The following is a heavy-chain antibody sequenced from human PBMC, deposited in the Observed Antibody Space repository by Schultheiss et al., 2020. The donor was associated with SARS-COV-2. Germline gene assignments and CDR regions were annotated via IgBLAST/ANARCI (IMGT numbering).Heavy chain of an antibody. CDR3: ARHDPSSGWHRFDY. V-gene: IGHV4-38-2*01. CDR1: GYSISSGYY. Sequence: SQTLSLTCAVSGYSISSGYYWGWIRQPPGKGLEWIGSIYHSGSTYYTSSLKSRVTISVDTSKNQFSLKVSSVTAADTAVYYCARHDPSSGWHRFDYWGQGTLVTVSS. D-gene: IGHD6-19*01. CDR2: IYHSGST. J-gene: IGHJ4*02.